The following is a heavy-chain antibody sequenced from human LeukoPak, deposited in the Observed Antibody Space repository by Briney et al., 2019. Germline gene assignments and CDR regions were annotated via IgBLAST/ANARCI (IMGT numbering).Heavy chain of an antibody. CDR1: GFTFSSYG. J-gene: IGHJ4*02. CDR2: TSPDEGLK. D-gene: IGHD3-10*01. V-gene: IGHV3-30*18. Sequence: PGGSLRLSCAASGFTFSSYGMHWVRQAPGKGLEWVAVTSPDEGLKFYGDSVKGRFTISRDNSKNTVYLEVISLTDEDTAVYYCAKDDAWLRFGEWSQGTLVTVSS. CDR3: AKDDAWLRFGE.